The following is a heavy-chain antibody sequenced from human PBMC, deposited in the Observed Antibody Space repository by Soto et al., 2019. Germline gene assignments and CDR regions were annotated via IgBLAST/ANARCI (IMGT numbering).Heavy chain of an antibody. CDR1: GFTFDDYA. CDR3: AASSAYDSSVYSGFHYCMDV. CDR2: LSWNGVTI. D-gene: IGHD3-22*01. V-gene: IGHV3-9*01. Sequence: EVQLVESGGDLVQPGRSLRLSCAASGFTFDDYAMHWVRQVPGKGLQWVSGLSWNGVTIGYAASVKGRFTISRDNAKKSLYLQMNGLRPDDTDLYYCAASSAYDSSVYSGFHYCMDVRGLGTTVAVSS. J-gene: IGHJ6*02.